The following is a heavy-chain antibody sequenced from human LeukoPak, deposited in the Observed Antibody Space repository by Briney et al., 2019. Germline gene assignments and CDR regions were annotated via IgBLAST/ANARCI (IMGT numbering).Heavy chain of an antibody. Sequence: PSETLSLTCTVSGGSVSSGSYYWSWIRPPPGKGLEWIGYIYYSGSTNYSPSLKSRVTISLDTSKNQFSLKLSSVTAADTAVYYCARRTAAGIFDYWGQGTLVTVSS. D-gene: IGHD6-25*01. J-gene: IGHJ4*02. CDR2: IYYSGST. CDR1: GGSVSSGSYY. V-gene: IGHV4-61*01. CDR3: ARRTAAGIFDY.